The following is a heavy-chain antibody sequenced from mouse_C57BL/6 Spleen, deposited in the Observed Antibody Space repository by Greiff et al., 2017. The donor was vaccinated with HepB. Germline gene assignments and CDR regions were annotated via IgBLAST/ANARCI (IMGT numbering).Heavy chain of an antibody. CDR3: ARGVPLYYAMDY. CDR2: IYPGDGDT. D-gene: IGHD5-1*01. Sequence: QVQLQQSGAELVKPGASVKISCQASGYAFSSYWMNWVKQRPGKGLEWIGQIYPGDGDTNYNGKFKGKATLTADKSSSTAYMQLSSLTSEDSAVYFCARGVPLYYAMDYWGQGTSVTVSS. CDR1: GYAFSSYW. V-gene: IGHV1-80*01. J-gene: IGHJ4*01.